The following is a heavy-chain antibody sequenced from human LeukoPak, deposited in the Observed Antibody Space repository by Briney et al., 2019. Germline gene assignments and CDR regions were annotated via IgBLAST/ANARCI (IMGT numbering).Heavy chain of an antibody. D-gene: IGHD1-26*01. CDR2: IYTSGST. CDR1: GGSISSYY. Sequence: SETLSLTCTVSGGSISSYYWSWIRQPAGKGLEWIGRIYTSGSTNYNPSLKSRVTMSVDTSKNQFSLKLSSVTAADTAVYYCARGLDSGSYTPLDYWGQGTLVTVSS. CDR3: ARGLDSGSYTPLDY. V-gene: IGHV4-4*07. J-gene: IGHJ4*02.